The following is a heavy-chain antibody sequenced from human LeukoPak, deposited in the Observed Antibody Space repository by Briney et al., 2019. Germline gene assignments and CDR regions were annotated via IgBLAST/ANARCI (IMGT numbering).Heavy chain of an antibody. J-gene: IGHJ4*02. V-gene: IGHV3-21*05. CDR1: GFTFSSYW. CDR2: ISSSSSYT. Sequence: GGSLRLSCAASGFTFSSYWMSWVRQAPGKGLEWVSYISSSSSYTNYADSVKGRFTISRDNAKNSLYLQMNSLRAEDTAVYYCASYGSGSYSLDYWGQGTLVTVSS. D-gene: IGHD3-10*01. CDR3: ASYGSGSYSLDY.